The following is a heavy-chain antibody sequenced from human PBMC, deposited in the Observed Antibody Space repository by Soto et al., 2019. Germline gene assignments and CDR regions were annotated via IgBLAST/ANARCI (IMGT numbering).Heavy chain of an antibody. Sequence: EVKVLESGGGLVQPGGSLRLSCAASGFMLSTYSMSWVRQAPGKGLEWVSHITGRGGITYYADSVKGRFTISRDTSSNTLYLQMNSLRAEDTALYYCAKCLQIHWNYDAYHIWGQGTMVTVSS. CDR2: ITGRGGIT. CDR1: GFMLSTYS. J-gene: IGHJ3*02. D-gene: IGHD1-7*01. CDR3: AKCLQIHWNYDAYHI. V-gene: IGHV3-23*01.